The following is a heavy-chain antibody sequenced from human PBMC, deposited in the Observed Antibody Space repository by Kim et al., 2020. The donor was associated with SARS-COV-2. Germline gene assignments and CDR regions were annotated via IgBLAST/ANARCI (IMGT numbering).Heavy chain of an antibody. CDR1: GGTFSSYA. V-gene: IGHV1-69*13. CDR3: VLAADQDYYYYYGMDV. CDR2: IIPIFGTA. Sequence: SVKVSCKASGGTFSSYAISWVRQAPGQGLEWMGGIIPIFGTANYAQKFQGRVTITADESTSTAYMELSSLRSEDTAVYYCVLAADQDYYYYYGMDVWGQGTTVTVSS. D-gene: IGHD6-13*01. J-gene: IGHJ6*02.